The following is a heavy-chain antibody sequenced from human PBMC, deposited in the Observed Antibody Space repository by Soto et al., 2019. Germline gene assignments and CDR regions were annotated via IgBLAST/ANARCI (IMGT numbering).Heavy chain of an antibody. V-gene: IGHV3-11*01. Sequence: QVHLVESGGGLVKPGGSLRLSCAASGFTFSDYYISWIRQAPGKGLEWLSSISSSGSVIHYADSVTGRFTVSRDNAANSLYLKMNSLRAEDAAVYYCAREGFLRGQWLADGLDLWGQGTMVTVSS. CDR2: ISSSGSVI. CDR1: GFTFSDYY. J-gene: IGHJ3*01. D-gene: IGHD6-19*01. CDR3: AREGFLRGQWLADGLDL.